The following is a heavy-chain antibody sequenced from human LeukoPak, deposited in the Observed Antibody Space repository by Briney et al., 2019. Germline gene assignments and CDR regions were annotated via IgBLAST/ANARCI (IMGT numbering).Heavy chain of an antibody. CDR2: ISAYNGNT. V-gene: IGHV1-18*01. D-gene: IGHD3-10*01. J-gene: IGHJ6*03. Sequence: GASVKVSCKASGYTFTSYGISWVRQAPGQGLEWMGWISAYNGNTNYAQKLQGRVTMTTDTSTSTAYMELRSLRSDDTAVHYCARGGPGYYYGSGSYYYYYMDVWGKGTTVTVSS. CDR3: ARGGPGYYYGSGSYYYYYMDV. CDR1: GYTFTSYG.